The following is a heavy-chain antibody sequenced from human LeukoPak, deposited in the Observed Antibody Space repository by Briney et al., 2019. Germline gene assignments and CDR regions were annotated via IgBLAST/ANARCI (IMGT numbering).Heavy chain of an antibody. CDR3: AKDRVYYDFWSGYYGHWFDP. CDR2: INSDGSST. Sequence: GGSLRLSCAASGFTFSSYWMHWVRQAPGKGLVWVSRINSDGSSTSYADSVKGRFTISRDNAKNTLYLQMNSLRAEDTAVYYCAKDRVYYDFWSGYYGHWFDPWGQGTLVTVSS. CDR1: GFTFSSYW. D-gene: IGHD3-3*01. J-gene: IGHJ5*02. V-gene: IGHV3-74*01.